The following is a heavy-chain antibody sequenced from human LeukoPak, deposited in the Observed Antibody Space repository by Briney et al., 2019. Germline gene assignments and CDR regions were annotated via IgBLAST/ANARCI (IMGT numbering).Heavy chain of an antibody. CDR3: ARIGPRDYVWGIFEN. CDR2: ISSSSTYI. Sequence: GGSLRLSCAASGFTFSSYTMNWVRQAPGKGLEWVSSISSSSTYIFYADSMKGRFTISRDNAKNSLYLQMNSLRAEDTAVYYCARIGPRDYVWGIFENWGQGTLVTVSS. CDR1: GFTFSSYT. J-gene: IGHJ4*02. V-gene: IGHV3-21*01. D-gene: IGHD3-16*01.